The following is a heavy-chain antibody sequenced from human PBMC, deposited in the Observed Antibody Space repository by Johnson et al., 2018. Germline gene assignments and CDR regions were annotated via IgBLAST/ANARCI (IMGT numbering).Heavy chain of an antibody. CDR2: IKEDGSEK. Sequence: VQLVQSGGGLVQPGGSLRLSCAASGFTFSSYWMSWVRQAPGKGLEWVANIKEDGSEKYFVDSVKGRFTISRDNAKNSLYLQMNSLRAGDTAVYYCARLKEGFLEWLFEGYGMAVGGQGTTVTVSS. D-gene: IGHD3-3*01. V-gene: IGHV3-7*01. CDR3: ARLKEGFLEWLFEGYGMAV. J-gene: IGHJ6*02. CDR1: GFTFSSYW.